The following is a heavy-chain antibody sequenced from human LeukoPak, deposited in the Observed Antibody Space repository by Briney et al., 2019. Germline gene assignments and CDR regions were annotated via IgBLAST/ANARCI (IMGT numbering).Heavy chain of an antibody. D-gene: IGHD3-22*01. CDR2: IIPIFGTA. J-gene: IGHJ3*02. V-gene: IGHV1-69*05. Sequence: SVKVSCKASGGTLSSYAISWVRQAPGQGLEWMGRIIPIFGTANYAQKFQGRVTITTDESTSTAYMELSSLRSEDTAVYYCARPYDSSGYDAFDIWGQGTMVTVSS. CDR3: ARPYDSSGYDAFDI. CDR1: GGTLSSYA.